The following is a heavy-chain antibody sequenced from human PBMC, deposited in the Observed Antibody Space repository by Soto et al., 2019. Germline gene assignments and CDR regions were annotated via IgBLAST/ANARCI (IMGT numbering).Heavy chain of an antibody. D-gene: IGHD6-19*01. J-gene: IGHJ4*02. CDR1: GFTFSSYW. CDR3: AREDGAVAPFDY. Sequence: GGSLRLSCAATGFTFSSYWMSWVRQAPGKGLEWVANIKQDGSEKYYVDSVKGRFTIPRDNAKNSPYLQMNSLRAEDTAVYYCAREDGAVAPFDYWGQGTLVTVSS. CDR2: IKQDGSEK. V-gene: IGHV3-7*01.